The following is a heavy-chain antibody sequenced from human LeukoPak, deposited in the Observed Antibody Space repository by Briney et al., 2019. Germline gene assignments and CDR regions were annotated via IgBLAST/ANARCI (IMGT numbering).Heavy chain of an antibody. V-gene: IGHV3-23*01. Sequence: PGGSLRLSCAASGFTFSIHAMTWVRQAPGKGLEWVSAISGSGGGSGGNTYYADSVRGRFTISRDNSKNTLYLQMNSLRAEDTAVYYCAKDRGYQLLLGPLDLGFDYWGQGTLVTVSS. CDR2: ISGSGGGSGGNT. D-gene: IGHD2-2*01. CDR1: GFTFSIHA. J-gene: IGHJ4*02. CDR3: AKDRGYQLLLGPLDLGFDY.